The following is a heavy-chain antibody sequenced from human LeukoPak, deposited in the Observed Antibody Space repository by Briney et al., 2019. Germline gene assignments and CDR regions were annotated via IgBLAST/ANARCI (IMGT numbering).Heavy chain of an antibody. CDR3: ARGRLWFGELLN. Sequence: SETLSLTCAVYGGSFSGYYWSWIRRPPGKGLEWIGEINHSGSTNYNPSLKSRVTISVDTSKNQFSLKLSSVTAADTAVYYCARGRLWFGELLNWGQGTLVTVSS. J-gene: IGHJ4*02. CDR2: INHSGST. V-gene: IGHV4-34*01. D-gene: IGHD3-10*01. CDR1: GGSFSGYY.